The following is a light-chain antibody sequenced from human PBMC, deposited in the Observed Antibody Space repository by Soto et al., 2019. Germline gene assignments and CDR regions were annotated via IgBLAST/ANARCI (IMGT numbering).Light chain of an antibody. J-gene: IGKJ1*01. Sequence: EIVMTQSPATLSVSPGEGATLSCRASQSLSTNLAWYQQKPGQAPRLLIYGASTRATGIPARFSGSGSGTEFTRTISSLQSADFAIYYCQQYNIWPPWTFGQGTKVEIK. V-gene: IGKV3-15*01. CDR3: QQYNIWPPWT. CDR1: QSLSTN. CDR2: GAS.